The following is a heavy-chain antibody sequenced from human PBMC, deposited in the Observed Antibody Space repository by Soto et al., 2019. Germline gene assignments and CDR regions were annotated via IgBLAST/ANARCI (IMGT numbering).Heavy chain of an antibody. D-gene: IGHD2-21*01. CDR3: ARDPRTLVKIYGMDV. CDR2: ISYDGSNK. V-gene: IGHV3-30-3*01. Sequence: QVQLVESGGGVVQPGRSLRLSCAASGFTFSSYAMHWVRQAPGKGLEWVAVISYDGSNKYYADSVKGRFTISRDNSKNPLYLQMNSLRAEDTAVYYCARDPRTLVKIYGMDVWGQGTTVTVSS. J-gene: IGHJ6*02. CDR1: GFTFSSYA.